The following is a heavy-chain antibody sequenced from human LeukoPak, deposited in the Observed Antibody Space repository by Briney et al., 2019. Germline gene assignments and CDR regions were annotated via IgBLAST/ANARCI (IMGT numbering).Heavy chain of an antibody. CDR1: GFTFSRYW. V-gene: IGHV3-74*01. J-gene: IGHJ4*02. Sequence: PGGSLRLSCAASGFTFSRYWMHWVRQAPGKGLLGVSRVSTAGSTTTYADFVKGRFTISRDNAKNTLYLQMDSLRAEDTAVYYCARGEDYGDPYWGQGTLVTVSS. D-gene: IGHD4-17*01. CDR2: VSTAGSTT. CDR3: ARGEDYGDPY.